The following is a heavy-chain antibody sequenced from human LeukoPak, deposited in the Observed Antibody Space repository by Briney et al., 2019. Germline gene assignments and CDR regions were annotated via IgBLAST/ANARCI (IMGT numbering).Heavy chain of an antibody. CDR1: GFTFSSYW. V-gene: IGHV3-7*01. CDR2: IKQDGSEK. Sequence: GGSLRLSCAASGFTFSSYWMSWVRQAPGKGLEWVANIKQDGSEKYYVDSVKGRFTISRDNAKNSLYLQMNSLRAEDTAVYYCARGRYCSSTSCYLGYWGQGTLVTVSS. J-gene: IGHJ4*01. D-gene: IGHD2-2*01. CDR3: ARGRYCSSTSCYLGY.